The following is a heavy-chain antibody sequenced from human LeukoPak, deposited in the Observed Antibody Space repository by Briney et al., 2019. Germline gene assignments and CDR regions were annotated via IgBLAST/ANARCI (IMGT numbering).Heavy chain of an antibody. V-gene: IGHV3-23*01. CDR2: ISGSGGST. D-gene: IGHD6-13*01. J-gene: IGHJ6*02. CDR1: GFTFSSYA. Sequence: GGSLRPSCAASGFTFSSYAMVWVRQAPGKGLEWVSAISGSGGSTYYADSVKGRFTISRDNSKNTLYLQMNSLRAEDTAVYYCARDLIAAAGRKPHDYYYYGMDVWGQGTTVTVSS. CDR3: ARDLIAAAGRKPHDYYYYGMDV.